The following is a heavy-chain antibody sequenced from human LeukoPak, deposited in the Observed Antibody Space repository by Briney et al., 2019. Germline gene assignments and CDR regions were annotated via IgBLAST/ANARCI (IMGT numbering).Heavy chain of an antibody. CDR1: GFTFSNYG. V-gene: IGHV3-33*01. D-gene: IGHD6-13*01. J-gene: IGHJ1*01. Sequence: GGSLRLSCAASGFTFSNYGMHWVRQAPGKGLEWVAVIWYDGSDKYYADSVKGRFTISRDNSKSTLYLQMNSLRAEDTAVYYCATEGFVVAAAGHIGYFQHWGQGTLVTVSS. CDR3: ATEGFVVAAAGHIGYFQH. CDR2: IWYDGSDK.